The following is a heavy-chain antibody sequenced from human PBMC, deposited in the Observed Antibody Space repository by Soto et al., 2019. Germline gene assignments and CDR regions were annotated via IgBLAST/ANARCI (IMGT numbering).Heavy chain of an antibody. J-gene: IGHJ6*03. Sequence: SVKVSCKASGGTFSSYTISWVRQAPGQGLEWMGRIIPILGIANYAQKFQGRVTITADKSTSTAYMELSSLRSEDAAVYYCARVQNRVVPAAMYPGAPADSYYYYYMDVWGKGTTVTVSS. CDR2: IIPILGIA. D-gene: IGHD2-2*01. V-gene: IGHV1-69*02. CDR3: ARVQNRVVPAAMYPGAPADSYYYYYMDV. CDR1: GGTFSSYT.